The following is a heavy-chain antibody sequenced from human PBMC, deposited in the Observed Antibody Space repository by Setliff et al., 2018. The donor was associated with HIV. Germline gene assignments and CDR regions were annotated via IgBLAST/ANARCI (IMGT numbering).Heavy chain of an antibody. CDR1: GGSISSSSYY. CDR2: IYYSGST. CDR3: TRAQIAAPRPFDY. V-gene: IGHV4-39*01. J-gene: IGHJ4*02. D-gene: IGHD2-21*01. Sequence: SETLSLTCTVSGGSISSSSYYWGWIRQPPGKGLEWIGSIYYSGSTYYNPSLKSRVTISADTSENQFSLRLSSATAADTALYFCTRAQIAAPRPFDYWGQGTLVTVSS.